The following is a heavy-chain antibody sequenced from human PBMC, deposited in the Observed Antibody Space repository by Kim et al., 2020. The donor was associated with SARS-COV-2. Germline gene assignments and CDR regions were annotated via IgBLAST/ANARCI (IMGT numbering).Heavy chain of an antibody. CDR1: GFTFGDYA. Sequence: GGSLRLSCTASGFTFGDYAMSWVRQAPGKGLEWVGFIRSKAYGGTTEYAASVKGRFTISRDDSKSIAYLQMNSLKTEDTAVYYCTRDDFWSGYYGYWGQGTLVTVSS. CDR3: TRDDFWSGYYGY. V-gene: IGHV3-49*04. CDR2: IRSKAYGGTT. J-gene: IGHJ4*02. D-gene: IGHD3-3*01.